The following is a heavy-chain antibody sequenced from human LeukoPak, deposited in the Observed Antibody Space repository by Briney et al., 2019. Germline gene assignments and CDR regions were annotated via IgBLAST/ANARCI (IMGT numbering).Heavy chain of an antibody. V-gene: IGHV1-2*02. Sequence: ASVKVSCKTSGYSFTGSYINWVRQAPGQGLEWMGWINPNRGDTNYAQKFQGRVTMSRDTYLSTAYMGLSRLTSDDTAVYFCVRSAPSSLLDYWGQGTLVTVSS. CDR1: GYSFTGSY. CDR3: VRSAPSSLLDY. J-gene: IGHJ4*02. CDR2: INPNRGDT. D-gene: IGHD6-6*01.